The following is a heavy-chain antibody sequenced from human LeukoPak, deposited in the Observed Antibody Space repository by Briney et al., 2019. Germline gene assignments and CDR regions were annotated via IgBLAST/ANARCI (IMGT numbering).Heavy chain of an antibody. CDR2: IDQDGSEK. V-gene: IGHV3-7*03. J-gene: IGHJ3*02. CDR1: AFTFSSYW. CDR3: ARDYYSYSRGSWAFDI. D-gene: IGHD3-22*01. Sequence: GGSLRLSCAASAFTFSSYWMSWVRQAPGNGLEWVANIDQDGSEKYYVESMKGRITISRDTAKNSLYLRMNSLRAEDTAVYYCARDYYSYSRGSWAFDIWGQGTMVTVSS.